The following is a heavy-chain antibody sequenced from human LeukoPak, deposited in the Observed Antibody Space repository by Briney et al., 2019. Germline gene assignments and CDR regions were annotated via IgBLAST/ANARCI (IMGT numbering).Heavy chain of an antibody. J-gene: IGHJ5*02. CDR1: GFTFDDYG. CDR2: ISSSGSTI. Sequence: GGSLRLSCAASGFTFDDYGMSWVRQAPGKGLEWVSYISSSGSTIYYADSVKGRFTISRDNAKNSLYLQMNSLRAEDTAVYYCARDNGYSYENWFDPWGQGTLVTVSS. V-gene: IGHV3-48*01. CDR3: ARDNGYSYENWFDP. D-gene: IGHD5-18*01.